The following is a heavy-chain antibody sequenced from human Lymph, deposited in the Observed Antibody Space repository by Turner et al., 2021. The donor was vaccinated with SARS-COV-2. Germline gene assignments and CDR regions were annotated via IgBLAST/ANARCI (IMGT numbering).Heavy chain of an antibody. CDR1: GFTFTSYS. V-gene: IGHV3-30*18. Sequence: QVQLVESGGGVVQPGRSLRLSCSASGFTFTSYSMHWVRQAPGKGLEWMAVISYGGSNKFYADTVKGRVTISRDNSKNTLYLQMNRLRVEDTAVYYCAKDNSGGYDTSWFDPWGQGTLVTVSS. D-gene: IGHD1-26*01. CDR2: ISYGGSNK. J-gene: IGHJ5*02. CDR3: AKDNSGGYDTSWFDP.